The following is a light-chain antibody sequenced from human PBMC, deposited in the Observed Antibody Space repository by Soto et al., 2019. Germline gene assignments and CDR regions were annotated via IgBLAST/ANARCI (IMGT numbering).Light chain of an antibody. CDR2: CAS. J-gene: IGKJ2*01. CDR3: QQYGSSPPYT. CDR1: QSVSSSY. V-gene: IGKV3-20*01. Sequence: EIVLTQSPGTLSLSPGERATLSCRASQSVSSSYLAWYQQKPGQAPRLLIYCASCRATGIPDRFSGSGSGTDFTLTISRLEPEDFAVYYCQQYGSSPPYTFGQGTKLEIK.